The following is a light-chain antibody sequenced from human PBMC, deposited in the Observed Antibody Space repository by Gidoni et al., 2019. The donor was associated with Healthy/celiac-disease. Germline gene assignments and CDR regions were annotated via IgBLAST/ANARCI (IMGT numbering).Light chain of an antibody. CDR3: QAWDSSTAV. Sequence: SYALTQPPSVSVSPGQTASITCSGDKLGDKYACWYQQKPGQSPVLVICQDSKRPSGIPERFSGSNSGNTATLTIRGTQAMDEADYYCQAWDSSTAVFGGGTKLTVL. CDR2: QDS. CDR1: KLGDKY. V-gene: IGLV3-1*01. J-gene: IGLJ2*01.